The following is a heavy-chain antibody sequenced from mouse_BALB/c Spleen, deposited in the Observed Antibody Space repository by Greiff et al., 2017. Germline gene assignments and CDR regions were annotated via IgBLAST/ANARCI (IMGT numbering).Heavy chain of an antibody. CDR1: GYSITSDYA. Sequence: VQLQQSGPGLVKPSQSLSLTCTVTGYSITSDYAWNWIRQFPGNKLEWMGYISYSGSTSYNPSLKSRISITRDTSKNQFFLQLNSVTTEDTATYYCARAYRYDGSWFAYWGQGTLVTVSA. D-gene: IGHD2-14*01. CDR2: ISYSGST. V-gene: IGHV3-2*02. CDR3: ARAYRYDGSWFAY. J-gene: IGHJ3*01.